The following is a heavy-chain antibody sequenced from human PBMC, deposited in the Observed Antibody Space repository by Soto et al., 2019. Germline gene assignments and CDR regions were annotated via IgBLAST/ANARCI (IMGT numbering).Heavy chain of an antibody. CDR2: IYYSGST. CDR1: GGSISSGGYY. CDR3: ARGIGYCSSTSCFWFDP. V-gene: IGHV4-31*03. J-gene: IGHJ5*02. D-gene: IGHD2-2*01. Sequence: QVQLQESGPGLVKPSQTLSLTCTVSGGSISSGGYYWSWIRQHPGKGLEWIGYIYYSGSTYYNPSLKSRVTISVDTSKTQFSLKLSSVTAADTAVYYCARGIGYCSSTSCFWFDPWGQGTLVTVSS.